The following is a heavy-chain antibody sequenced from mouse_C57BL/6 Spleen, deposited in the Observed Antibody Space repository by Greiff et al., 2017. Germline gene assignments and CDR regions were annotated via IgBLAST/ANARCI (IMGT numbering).Heavy chain of an antibody. CDR3: ARLRYYDSAWFAY. J-gene: IGHJ3*01. CDR2: IYPGDGDT. CDR1: GYAFSSYW. Sequence: QVQLQQSGAELVKPGASVKISCKASGYAFSSYWMNWVKQRPGKGLEWIGQIYPGDGDTNYNGKFKGKATLTADQSSSTAYMQLSSLTSEDSGVYFCARLRYYDSAWFAYGGQGTLVTVSA. D-gene: IGHD2-4*01. V-gene: IGHV1-80*01.